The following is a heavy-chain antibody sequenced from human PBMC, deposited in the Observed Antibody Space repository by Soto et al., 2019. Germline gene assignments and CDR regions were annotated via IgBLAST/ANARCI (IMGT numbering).Heavy chain of an antibody. V-gene: IGHV3-23*01. J-gene: IGHJ6*02. CDR2: IGGSGAST. D-gene: IGHD3-16*01. CDR1: GFSFYSFA. CDR3: EEVVELDV. Sequence: EVLLLESGGGLVQPGGSLRLSCEASGFSFYSFAMNWVRQAPGKGLEWVSAIGGSGASTYYADSVKGRFTISRDNSRNTLCPQVDSLRGKDTAVYVWEEVVELDVWGYGKRVSVSS.